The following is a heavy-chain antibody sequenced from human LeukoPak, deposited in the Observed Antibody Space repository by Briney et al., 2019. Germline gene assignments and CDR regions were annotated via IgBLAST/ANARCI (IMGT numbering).Heavy chain of an antibody. V-gene: IGHV3-11*04. CDR2: INSSGSTI. Sequence: GGSLRLSCAASGFTFSDYYMSWIRQAPGKGLEWVSYINSSGSTIYYADSVKGRFTISRDNAQNALDLQQNCLRAEDESVYYCAICLEAGYSSSGYWGYWGKETLVTVSS. J-gene: IGHJ4*02. CDR3: AICLEAGYSSSGYWGY. CDR1: GFTFSDYY. D-gene: IGHD6-13*01.